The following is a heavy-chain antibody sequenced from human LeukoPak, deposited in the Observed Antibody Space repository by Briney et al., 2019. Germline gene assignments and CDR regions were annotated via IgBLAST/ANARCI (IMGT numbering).Heavy chain of an antibody. CDR3: ARELIAAAGNDP. CDR1: GYTFTGYY. V-gene: IGHV1-2*02. D-gene: IGHD6-13*01. J-gene: IGHJ5*02. Sequence: ASVRVSCKASGYTFTGYYMHWVRQAPGQGLEWMGWINPNSGGTNYAQKLQGRVTMTRDTSISTAYMELSRLRSDDTAVYYCARELIAAAGNDPWGQGTLVTVSS. CDR2: INPNSGGT.